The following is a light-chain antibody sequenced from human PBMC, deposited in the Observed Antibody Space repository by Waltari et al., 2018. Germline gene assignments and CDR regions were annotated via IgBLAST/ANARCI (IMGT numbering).Light chain of an antibody. CDR3: QSYDRSLSGHVV. CDR1: SSNIGVGYD. V-gene: IGLV1-40*01. J-gene: IGLJ2*01. Sequence: QSGLTQPPSVSGAPGQRVTISCTGSSSNIGVGYDVHWYQQVPGAAPKLLIYGRTNRPSGVPDRFSGAKSGTSASLAITGLQAEDESDYYCQSYDRSLSGHVVFGGGTKLTVL. CDR2: GRT.